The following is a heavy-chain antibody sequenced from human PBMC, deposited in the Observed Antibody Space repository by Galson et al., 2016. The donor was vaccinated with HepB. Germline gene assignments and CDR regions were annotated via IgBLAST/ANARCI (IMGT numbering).Heavy chain of an antibody. V-gene: IGHV3-30*09. Sequence: SLRLSCAASGFTLNNYALNWVRQAPGKGLEWVALISYDGSNSYYGDPVRGRFAISSYTSKNTVYLQMNSLRPEDTAVYYCERDQGWEGGWFDPWGQGTLVTVSS. CDR3: ERDQGWEGGWFDP. J-gene: IGHJ5*02. CDR1: GFTLNNYA. CDR2: ISYDGSNS. D-gene: IGHD1-26*01.